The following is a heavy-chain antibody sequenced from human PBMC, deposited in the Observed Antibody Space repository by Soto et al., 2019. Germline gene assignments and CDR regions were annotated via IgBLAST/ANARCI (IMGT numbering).Heavy chain of an antibody. CDR3: AKNLGGYYYQWWYFDY. CDR1: GFTFSSYA. Sequence: GGSLRLSCAASGFTFSSYAMSWVRQAPGKGLEWVSAISGSGGSTYYADSVKGRFTISRDNSKNTLYLQMNSLRAEDTAVYYCAKNLGGYYYQWWYFDYWGQGTLVTVS. V-gene: IGHV3-23*01. D-gene: IGHD3-22*01. CDR2: ISGSGGST. J-gene: IGHJ4*02.